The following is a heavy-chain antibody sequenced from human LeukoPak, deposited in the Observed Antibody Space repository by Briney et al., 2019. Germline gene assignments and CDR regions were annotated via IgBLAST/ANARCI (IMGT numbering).Heavy chain of an antibody. CDR3: ARENGYCSSTSCYLRAFDI. D-gene: IGHD2-2*01. CDR2: INPSGGST. Sequence: ASVKVSCKASGYTFTSYYMHWVRQAPGQGLEWMGIINPSGGSTSYAQKFQGRVTMTRDTSTSTVYMELSSLRSEDTAVYYCARENGYCSSTSCYLRAFDIWGQGTMVTVSS. V-gene: IGHV1-46*01. CDR1: GYTFTSYY. J-gene: IGHJ3*02.